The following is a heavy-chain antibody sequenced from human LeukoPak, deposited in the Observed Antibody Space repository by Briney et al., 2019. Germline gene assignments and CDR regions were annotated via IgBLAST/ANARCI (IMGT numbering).Heavy chain of an antibody. CDR2: INTGNGNT. D-gene: IGHD2-2*02. Sequence: ASVKVSCKASGYIFTTYAMHWVRQAPGQRLEWMGWINTGNGNTKYSLEFQGRVTITRDTSASTAYMELSSLSSEDTAVYYCAKDDEGQDIVVVPAAILSAFDIWGQGTMVTVSS. J-gene: IGHJ3*02. CDR3: AKDDEGQDIVVVPAAILSAFDI. CDR1: GYIFTTYA. V-gene: IGHV1-3*03.